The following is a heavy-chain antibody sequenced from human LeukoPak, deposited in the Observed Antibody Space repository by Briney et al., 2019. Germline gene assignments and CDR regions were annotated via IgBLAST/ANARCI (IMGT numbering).Heavy chain of an antibody. J-gene: IGHJ4*02. V-gene: IGHV3-53*05. CDR3: AKGDRNSYYSFDF. D-gene: IGHD1-26*01. Sequence: GGSLRLSCAASGFTVSSNYMSWVRQAPGKGLEWVSVIYSGGSTYYADSVKGRFTISRDNAKNYLYLQMNSLTAEDSAFYYCAKGDRNSYYSFDFWGQGALVTVSS. CDR1: GFTVSSNY. CDR2: IYSGGST.